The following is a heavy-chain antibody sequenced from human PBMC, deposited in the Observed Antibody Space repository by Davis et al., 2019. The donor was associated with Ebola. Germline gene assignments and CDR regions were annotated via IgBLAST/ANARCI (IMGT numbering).Heavy chain of an antibody. D-gene: IGHD3-9*01. J-gene: IGHJ5*02. V-gene: IGHV4-61*01. Sequence: MPSETLSLTCTVSGGSVSSGYYYWSWVRQPPGKGLEWIGYIYYSGSTKNNPSLKSRVTISVDTSKNQFSLKLSSVTAADTAVYYCARVTSDILTGYADPWGQGTLVTVSS. CDR2: IYYSGST. CDR1: GGSVSSGYYY. CDR3: ARVTSDILTGYADP.